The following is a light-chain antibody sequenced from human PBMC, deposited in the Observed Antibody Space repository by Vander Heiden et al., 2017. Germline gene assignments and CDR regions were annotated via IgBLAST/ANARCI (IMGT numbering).Light chain of an antibody. J-gene: IGLJ1*01. V-gene: IGLV2-18*02. CDR1: SSYVGGSNL. Sequence: QSALTQPPSVSGSPGPSVTISCTATSSYVGGSNLLSWYQQPPGTPPNVIIYEVKNRPSGVPDRFSGSQSGNTASLTISGLQAEDEADYYCNSYTTSNTYVFGTGTKVTVL. CDR2: EVK. CDR3: NSYTTSNTYV.